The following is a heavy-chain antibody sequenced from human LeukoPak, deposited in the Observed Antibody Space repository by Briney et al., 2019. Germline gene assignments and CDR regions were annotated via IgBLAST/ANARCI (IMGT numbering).Heavy chain of an antibody. Sequence: GRSLRLSCAVSGITFRNYAMHWVRQAPGKGLEWVALISYDGTNKYYADSVKGRFTISRDNSKTTLYLQMDSLRVEDTAVYYCAQGYFYDKIGYPPVGYWGQGTLVTVSS. CDR3: AQGYFYDKIGYPPVGY. CDR1: GITFRNYA. CDR2: ISYDGTNK. V-gene: IGHV3-30-3*01. D-gene: IGHD3-22*01. J-gene: IGHJ4*02.